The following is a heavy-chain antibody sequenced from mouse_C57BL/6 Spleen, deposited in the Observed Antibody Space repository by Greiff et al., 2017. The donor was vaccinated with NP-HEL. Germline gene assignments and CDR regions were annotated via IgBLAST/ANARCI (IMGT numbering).Heavy chain of an antibody. CDR3: ARRVYYGSSYVLFDY. D-gene: IGHD1-1*01. V-gene: IGHV5-6*02. J-gene: IGHJ2*01. CDR2: ISSGGSYT. Sequence: EVKVVESGGDLVKPGGSLKLSCAASGFTFSSYGMSWVRQTPDKRLEWVATISSGGSYTYSPDSVKGRFTISRDNAKNTLYLQMSSLKSEDTAMYYCARRVYYGSSYVLFDYWGQGTTLTVSS. CDR1: GFTFSSYG.